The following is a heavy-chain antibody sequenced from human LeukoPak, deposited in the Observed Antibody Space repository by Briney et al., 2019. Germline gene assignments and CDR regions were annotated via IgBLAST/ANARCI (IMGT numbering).Heavy chain of an antibody. CDR2: AGWAGGTT. V-gene: IGHV3-43*01. Sequence: PGGSLRLSCVVSGFTFSESWMSWVRQAPGKGLEWVSLAGWAGGTTFYSDSVRGRFTISRDSGRKSVYLQMNSLTTDDTAFYFCAKELDTMFFDYWGQGALVTVSS. J-gene: IGHJ4*02. CDR1: GFTFSESW. D-gene: IGHD3-10*02. CDR3: AKELDTMFFDY.